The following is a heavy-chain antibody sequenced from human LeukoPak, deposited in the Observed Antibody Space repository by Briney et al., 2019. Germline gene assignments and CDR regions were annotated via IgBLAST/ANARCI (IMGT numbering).Heavy chain of an antibody. CDR2: IIPIFGTA. D-gene: IGHD3-22*01. CDR3: ARDSMIVVVGAYFDY. J-gene: IGHJ4*02. Sequence: GASVKVSFKASGGTFSSYAISWVRQAPGQGLEWMGGIIPIFGTANYAQKFQGRVTITADESTSTAYMELSSLRSEDTAVYYCARDSMIVVVGAYFDYWGQGTLVTVSS. CDR1: GGTFSSYA. V-gene: IGHV1-69*13.